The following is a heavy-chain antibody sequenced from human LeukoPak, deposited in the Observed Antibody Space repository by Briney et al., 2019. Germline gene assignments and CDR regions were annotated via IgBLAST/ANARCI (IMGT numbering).Heavy chain of an antibody. J-gene: IGHJ6*03. Sequence: GASVKVSCKASGYTFTSYGISWVRQAPGQGLEWMGWISAYNGNTNYAQKLQGRVTMTTDTSTSTAYMELRSLRSDDTAVYYCARGSYNWKDYYYYYMDVWGKGTTVTVSS. CDR1: GYTFTSYG. D-gene: IGHD1-20*01. CDR2: ISAYNGNT. CDR3: ARGSYNWKDYYYYYMDV. V-gene: IGHV1-18*01.